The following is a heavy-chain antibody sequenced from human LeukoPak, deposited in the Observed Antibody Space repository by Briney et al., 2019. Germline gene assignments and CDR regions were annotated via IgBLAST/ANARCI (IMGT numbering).Heavy chain of an antibody. V-gene: IGHV4-30-4*01. CDR2: IYYSGST. CDR1: GGSISSGDYY. Sequence: SETLSLTCTVSGGSISSGDYYWSWIRQPPGKGLKWIGYIYYSGSTYYNPSLKSRVTISVDTSKNQFSLKLSSVTAADTAVYYCARVSVATILDYWGQGTLVTVSS. D-gene: IGHD5-12*01. CDR3: ARVSVATILDY. J-gene: IGHJ4*02.